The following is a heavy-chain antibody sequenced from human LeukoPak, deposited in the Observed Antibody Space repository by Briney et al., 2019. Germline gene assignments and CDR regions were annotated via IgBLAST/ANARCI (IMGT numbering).Heavy chain of an antibody. Sequence: ASVKVSCKVSGYTLTELSMHWVRQAPGKGLEWMGGFDPEGGETIYAQKFQGRVTMTEDTSTDTAYMELSSLRSEDTAVYYCACPRQIYYYYGMDVWGQGTTVTVSS. CDR3: ACPRQIYYYYGMDV. CDR2: FDPEGGET. J-gene: IGHJ6*02. CDR1: GYTLTELS. V-gene: IGHV1-24*01.